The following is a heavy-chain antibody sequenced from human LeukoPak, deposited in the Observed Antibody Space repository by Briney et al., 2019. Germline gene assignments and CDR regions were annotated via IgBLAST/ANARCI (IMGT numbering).Heavy chain of an antibody. CDR2: ISGSGGST. J-gene: IGHJ4*02. V-gene: IGHV3-23*01. Sequence: GGSLRLSCISSGFTVSSTYMSWLRQAPGRELDWVSAISGSGGSTYYADSVKGRFTISRDNSKNALYLQMNSLRAEDTAVYYCAKDHKQWQGYFDYWGQGTLVTVSS. D-gene: IGHD6-19*01. CDR3: AKDHKQWQGYFDY. CDR1: GFTVSSTY.